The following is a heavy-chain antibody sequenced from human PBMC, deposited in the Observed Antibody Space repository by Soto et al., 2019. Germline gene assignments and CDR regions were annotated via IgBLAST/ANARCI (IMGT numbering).Heavy chain of an antibody. V-gene: IGHV3-66*01. Sequence: TGGSLRLSCAASGFTVSSNYMSWVRQAPGKGLEWVSVIYSGGSTYYADSVKGRFTISRDNSKNTLYLQMNSLRAEDTAVYYCATQWRGPTTRLYYMDVWGKGTTVTVSS. CDR2: IYSGGST. CDR3: ATQWRGPTTRLYYMDV. CDR1: GFTVSSNY. D-gene: IGHD6-19*01. J-gene: IGHJ6*03.